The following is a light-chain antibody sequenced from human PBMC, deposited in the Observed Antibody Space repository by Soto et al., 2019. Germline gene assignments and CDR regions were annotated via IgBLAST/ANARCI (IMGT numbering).Light chain of an antibody. Sequence: DIQMTQSPSSLSASVGDRVTITCRASQGISNSLAWYQQKPGQVPKLLIYAASILQSGVPLRFSGSGSGTDFTLTISSVQPEDVATYYCQKYDSAPWTFGQGTKVEIK. J-gene: IGKJ1*01. CDR1: QGISNS. V-gene: IGKV1-27*01. CDR2: AAS. CDR3: QKYDSAPWT.